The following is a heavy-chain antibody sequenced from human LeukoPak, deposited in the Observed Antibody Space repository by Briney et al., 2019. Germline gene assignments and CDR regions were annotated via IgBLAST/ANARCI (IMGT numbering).Heavy chain of an antibody. V-gene: IGHV1-8*01. D-gene: IGHD1-26*01. CDR1: GYTFTSYD. CDR2: MNPNSGNT. J-gene: IGHJ4*02. CDR3: AREPTGMGVHHFDY. Sequence: VASVKVSCKASGYTFTSYDINWVRQATGQGLEWKGWMNPNSGNTGYAQKFQGRVTMTRSTSIGTAYMELSSLRSEDTAVYYCAREPTGMGVHHFDYWGQGALVTVSS.